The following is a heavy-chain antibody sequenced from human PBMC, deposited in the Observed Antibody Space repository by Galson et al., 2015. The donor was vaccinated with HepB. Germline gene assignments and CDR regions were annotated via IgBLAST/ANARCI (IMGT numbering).Heavy chain of an antibody. CDR3: ARDPRGYNYGFFDF. CDR1: GFTFSSYW. CDR2: ISYDGSNE. Sequence: SLRLSCAASGFTFSSYWMHWVRRAPGKGLEWVALISYDGSNEYYADFVQGRFTISRDNSKNTLFLQMNSLRPDDTAVYYCARDPRGYNYGFFDFWGQGTLVTVSS. D-gene: IGHD5-18*01. J-gene: IGHJ4*02. V-gene: IGHV3-30*03.